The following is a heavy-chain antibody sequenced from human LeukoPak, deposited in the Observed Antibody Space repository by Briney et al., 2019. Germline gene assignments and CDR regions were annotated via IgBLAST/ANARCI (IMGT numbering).Heavy chain of an antibody. CDR3: SKDAGPKLRFLEWLFFL. V-gene: IGHV3-30*18. CDR1: GFTFSSYG. J-gene: IGHJ4*02. CDR2: ISYDGSNK. D-gene: IGHD3-3*01. Sequence: GGSLRLSCAASGFTFSSYGMHWVRQAPGKGLGGVAGISYDGSNKYYADSVNGRFTISRDNSKNTMYLQMKSLRAEDTAVYYCSKDAGPKLRFLEWLFFLWGQGTLVTVSS.